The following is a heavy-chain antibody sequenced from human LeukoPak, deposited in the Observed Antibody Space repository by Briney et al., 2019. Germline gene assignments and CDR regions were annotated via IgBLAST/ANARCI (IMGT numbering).Heavy chain of an antibody. CDR1: GGTFSGYA. CDR3: ARPQRGYYTYDRFDI. CDR2: IIPIFGTA. D-gene: IGHD3-3*01. Sequence: ASSEKVSCKASGGTFSGYAISWVRQAPGQGLEWMGGIIPIFGTANYAQKFQGRVTITADESTSTAYMELSSLRSEDTAVYYCARPQRGYYTYDRFDIWGQGTMVTVSS. V-gene: IGHV1-69*13. J-gene: IGHJ3*02.